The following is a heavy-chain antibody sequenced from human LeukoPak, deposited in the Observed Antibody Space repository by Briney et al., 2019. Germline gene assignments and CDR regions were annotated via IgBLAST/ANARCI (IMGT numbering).Heavy chain of an antibody. CDR2: IYYSGST. CDR1: GDSISSSHYF. CDR3: ARHAPKAYHYDSGGYFFPFEY. D-gene: IGHD3-22*01. J-gene: IGHJ4*02. V-gene: IGHV4-39*01. Sequence: SETLSLTCSVSGDSISSSHYFWGWIRQPPGKGLEWVGTIYYSGSTYYNPSLKSRLTISLDTSKNQLSLSLSSVTAADTAIYYCARHAPKAYHYDSGGYFFPFEYWGQGTLVTVSS.